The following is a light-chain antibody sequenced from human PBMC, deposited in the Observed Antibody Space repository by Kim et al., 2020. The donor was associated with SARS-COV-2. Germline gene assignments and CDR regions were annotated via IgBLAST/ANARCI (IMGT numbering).Light chain of an antibody. CDR3: QQRSNWPPT. J-gene: IGKJ1*01. V-gene: IGKV3-11*01. CDR1: HSVSNS. CDR2: DAS. Sequence: LFPGESAALSCRASHSVSNSFAWYQQNPGQAPRLLIYDASNRATGIPARFSGSGSGTDFTLTITSLEPEDFAVYYCQQRSNWPPTFGQGTKVDIK.